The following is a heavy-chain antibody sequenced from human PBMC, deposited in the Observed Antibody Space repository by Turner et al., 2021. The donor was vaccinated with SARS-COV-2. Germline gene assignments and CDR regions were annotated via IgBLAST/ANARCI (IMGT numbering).Heavy chain of an antibody. J-gene: IGHJ5*02. CDR1: GYTLTELS. CDR3: ATGYQLRVNWFDP. Sequence: QVQLVQSGAEVKKPGASVKVSCKISGYTLTELSMYWVRQAPGKGLEWMGGFDPEDGETFYAQNCQGRVTMTDDTSTDTAYMELSSRRSEDTAVYFCATGYQLRVNWFDPWGQGTLVTVSS. CDR2: FDPEDGET. V-gene: IGHV1-24*01. D-gene: IGHD2-2*01.